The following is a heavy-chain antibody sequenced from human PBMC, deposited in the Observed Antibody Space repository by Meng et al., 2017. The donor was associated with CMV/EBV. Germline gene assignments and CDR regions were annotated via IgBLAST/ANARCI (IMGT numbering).Heavy chain of an antibody. V-gene: IGHV3-7*01. J-gene: IGHJ6*02. CDR2: IKQDGSEK. CDR1: GFTFSSYW. Sequence: LSLTCAASGFTFSSYWMSWVRQAPGKGLEWVANIKQDGSEKYYVDSVKGRFTISRDNAKNSLYLQMNSLRAEDTAVYYCARDSGRGYCSGGSCYNPDWGQGTTVTVSS. CDR3: ARDSGRGYCSGGSCYNPD. D-gene: IGHD2-15*01.